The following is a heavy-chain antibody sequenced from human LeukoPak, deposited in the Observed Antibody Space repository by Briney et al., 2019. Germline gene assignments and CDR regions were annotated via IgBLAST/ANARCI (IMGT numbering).Heavy chain of an antibody. V-gene: IGHV4-4*07. Sequence: SETLSLTCTVSGGSISSYYWSWIRQPAGKGLEWIGRIYTSGSTNYNPSLKSRVTMSVDTSKNQFSLKLSSVTAADTAVYYCARQGDQRITIFGVAPPGGMDVWGQGTTVTVSS. CDR1: GGSISSYY. CDR2: IYTSGST. CDR3: ARQGDQRITIFGVAPPGGMDV. J-gene: IGHJ6*02. D-gene: IGHD3-3*01.